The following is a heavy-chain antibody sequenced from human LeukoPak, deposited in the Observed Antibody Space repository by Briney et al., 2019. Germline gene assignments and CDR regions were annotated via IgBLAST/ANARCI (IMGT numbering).Heavy chain of an antibody. D-gene: IGHD3-3*01. J-gene: IGHJ6*03. CDR2: ISSSSSYI. CDR1: GFTFSSYS. Sequence: GGSLRLSCAASGFTFSSYSMDWVRQAPGKGLEWVSSISSSSSYIYYADSVKGRFTISRDNAKSSLYLQMNSLRAEDTAVYYCARSPPGSVVEWSRYYYCMDVWGTGTTVTVSS. V-gene: IGHV3-21*01. CDR3: ARSPPGSVVEWSRYYYCMDV.